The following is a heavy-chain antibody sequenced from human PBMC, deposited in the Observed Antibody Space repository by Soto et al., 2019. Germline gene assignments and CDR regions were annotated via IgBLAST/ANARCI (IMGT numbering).Heavy chain of an antibody. CDR2: IIPISGIA. V-gene: IGHV1-69*02. CDR1: GGTFSSYT. CDR3: ANPPRY. J-gene: IGHJ4*02. Sequence: QVQLVQSGAEVKKPGSSVKVSCKASGGTFSSYTISWVRQAPGQGLEWMGRIIPISGIANHAQKFQGRVTITADKSTATAYMELSSLRSEYTAVYYCANPPRYWGQGTLVTVSS.